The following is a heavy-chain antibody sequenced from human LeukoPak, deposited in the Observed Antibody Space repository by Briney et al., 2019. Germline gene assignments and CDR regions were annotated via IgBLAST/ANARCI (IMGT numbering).Heavy chain of an antibody. V-gene: IGHV3-30*18. D-gene: IGHD3-9*01. CDR3: AKESRRSGLRYFDWLLGVLDY. Sequence: PGGSLRLSCAASGFTFSSYGMHWVRQAPGKGLEWVAVISYDGSNKYYADSVKGRFTISRDNSKNTLYLQMNSLRAEDTAVYYCAKESRRSGLRYFDWLLGVLDYWGQGTLVTVSS. J-gene: IGHJ4*02. CDR2: ISYDGSNK. CDR1: GFTFSSYG.